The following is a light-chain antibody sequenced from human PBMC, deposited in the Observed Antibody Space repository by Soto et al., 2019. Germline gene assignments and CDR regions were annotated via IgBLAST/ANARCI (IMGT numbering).Light chain of an antibody. CDR1: QSIHTY. CDR3: PQSYDAPRIT. J-gene: IGKJ5*01. Sequence: DIQMTQSPSSLSASVGDRVTITCRASQSIHTYLNWYQQKPGKAPNLLIYAASSLQSGVPSRVSGSGSGTDFTLTISSLQPEDFATYYCPQSYDAPRITFGQGTRLEIK. CDR2: AAS. V-gene: IGKV1-39*01.